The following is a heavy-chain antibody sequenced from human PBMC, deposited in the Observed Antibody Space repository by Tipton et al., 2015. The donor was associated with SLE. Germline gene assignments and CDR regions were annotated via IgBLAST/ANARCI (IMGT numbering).Heavy chain of an antibody. CDR3: AGYSSSDHNWFDP. V-gene: IGHV4-34*01. CDR1: GGSFSGYY. D-gene: IGHD6-6*01. J-gene: IGHJ5*02. Sequence: TLSLTCAVYGGSFSGYYWSWIRQPPGKGLEWIGEINHSGSTNYNPSLKSRVTISVDTAKNQFSLKLSSVTAADTAVYYCAGYSSSDHNWFDPWGQGTLVTVSS. CDR2: INHSGST.